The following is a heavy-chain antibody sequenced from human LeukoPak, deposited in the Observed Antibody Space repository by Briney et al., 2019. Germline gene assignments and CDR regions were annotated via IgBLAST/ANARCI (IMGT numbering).Heavy chain of an antibody. CDR1: GLTFTSYG. J-gene: IGHJ5*02. CDR2: ISYDGSNK. D-gene: IGHD6-19*01. Sequence: GRSLRLSCAASGLTFTSYGMHWVRQAPGKGLEWVAVISYDGSNKYYADSVKGRFTISRDNSKNTLYLQMNSLRAEDTAVYYCAKLSAVAGMGFDPWGHGTLVTVSS. V-gene: IGHV3-30*18. CDR3: AKLSAVAGMGFDP.